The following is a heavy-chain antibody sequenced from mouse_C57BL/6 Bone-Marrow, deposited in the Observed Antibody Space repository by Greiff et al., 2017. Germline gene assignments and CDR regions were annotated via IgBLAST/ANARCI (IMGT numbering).Heavy chain of an antibody. D-gene: IGHD2-3*01. V-gene: IGHV5-17*01. CDR2: ISSGSSTI. CDR3: AILYDGYFDY. J-gene: IGHJ2*01. CDR1: GFTFSDYG. Sequence: EVQLVESGGGLVKPGGSLKLSCAASGFTFSDYGMHWVRQAPEKGLEWVAYISSGSSTIYYADTVKGRFPISSDNAKTTLLLQMTSLRSNDTALYYCAILYDGYFDYWGQGTTLTVSS.